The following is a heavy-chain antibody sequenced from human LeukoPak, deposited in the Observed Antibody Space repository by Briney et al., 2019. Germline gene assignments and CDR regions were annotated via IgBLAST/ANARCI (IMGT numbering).Heavy chain of an antibody. CDR3: AKDRPNYYESNGDYYRRNGDY. CDR1: GFTFSSYA. V-gene: IGHV3-23*01. CDR2: ISGGGGST. Sequence: GGSLRLSCAASGFTFSSYAMSWVRQAPGKGPEWVSSISGGGGSTYYTDPVKGRFTISRDNSKNTLYLQMNSLRAEDTALYYCAKDRPNYYESNGDYYRRNGDYWGQGTLVTVSS. D-gene: IGHD3-22*01. J-gene: IGHJ4*02.